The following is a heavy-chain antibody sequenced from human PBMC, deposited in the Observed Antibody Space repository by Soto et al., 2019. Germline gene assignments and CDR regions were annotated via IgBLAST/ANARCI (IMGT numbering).Heavy chain of an antibody. J-gene: IGHJ4*02. CDR3: ARDSSSAPFDY. CDR2: ISDDGNNN. V-gene: IGHV3-30*04. CDR1: GFTFSNYS. Sequence: QVQLVESEGGVVQPGRSLRLSCSASGFTFSNYSMHWVRQAPAKGLEWVAVISDDGNNNFYADSVKGRFTISRDNSRNTLYLQMNSLRPDDTAVYHCARDSSSAPFDYWGQGTLVTVSS. D-gene: IGHD6-6*01.